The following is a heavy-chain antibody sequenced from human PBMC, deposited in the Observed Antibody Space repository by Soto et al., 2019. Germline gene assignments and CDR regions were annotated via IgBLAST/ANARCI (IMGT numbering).Heavy chain of an antibody. D-gene: IGHD1-7*01. Sequence: SGPTLVNPTQALTLTCTFSGFSLITSGVGVGWIRQPPGKALEWLAFIYWDDDKRYSPSLRSRLTIAKDTSKNQVVLTMTDVDPVDTATYFCAHRRIGVSQWNYGDFDYWGQGTQVTVSS. CDR2: IYWDDDK. V-gene: IGHV2-5*02. CDR1: GFSLITSGVG. J-gene: IGHJ4*02. CDR3: AHRRIGVSQWNYGDFDY.